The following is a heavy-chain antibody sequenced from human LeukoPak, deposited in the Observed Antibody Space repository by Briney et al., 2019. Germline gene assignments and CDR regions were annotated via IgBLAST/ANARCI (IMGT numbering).Heavy chain of an antibody. D-gene: IGHD3-22*01. CDR2: IYHSGST. Sequence: PETLSLTCTVSGYSISSGYYWGWIRRPPGKGLEWIGSIYHSGSTYYNPSLKSRVTISVDTSKNQFSLKLSSVTAADTAVYYCARLKYYYDSSGYRAEYFQHWGQGTLVTVSS. CDR1: GYSISSGYY. J-gene: IGHJ1*01. CDR3: ARLKYYYDSSGYRAEYFQH. V-gene: IGHV4-38-2*02.